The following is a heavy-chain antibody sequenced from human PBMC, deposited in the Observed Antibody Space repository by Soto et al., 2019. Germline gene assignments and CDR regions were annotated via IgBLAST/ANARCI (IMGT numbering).Heavy chain of an antibody. V-gene: IGHV3-23*01. Sequence: PGGSLRLSCTASGFTFSNYAMGWVRQAPGKGLEWVSVISGGADDTHYADSVKGRFTISRDNSRNTLFLQMNGLRAEDTAVYYCARDYYKYYDSSGYYRSPAYWGQGTLVTVSS. J-gene: IGHJ4*02. D-gene: IGHD3-22*01. CDR1: GFTFSNYA. CDR3: ARDYYKYYDSSGYYRSPAY. CDR2: ISGGADDT.